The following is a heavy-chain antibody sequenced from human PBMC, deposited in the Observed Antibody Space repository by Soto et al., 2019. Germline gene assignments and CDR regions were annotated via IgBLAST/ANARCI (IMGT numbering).Heavy chain of an antibody. CDR2: ISDDGSTA. Sequence: GGSLRLSCAVAGFSLSPYWMHWVREVPGKGLTCVPRISDDGSTATYADSVKGRFVISRDNAKNSLYLEMNTLRVDDSGLYYCARGPRVSSTGTGAHWGRGTLVTVS. V-gene: IGHV3-74*01. CDR1: GFSLSPYW. J-gene: IGHJ4*02. CDR3: ARGPRVSSTGTGAH. D-gene: IGHD1-1*01.